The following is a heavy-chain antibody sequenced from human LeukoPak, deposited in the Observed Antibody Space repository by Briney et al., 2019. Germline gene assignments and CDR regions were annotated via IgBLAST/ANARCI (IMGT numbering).Heavy chain of an antibody. CDR1: DYTFTSYG. CDR2: ISAYNGNT. V-gene: IGHV1-18*01. J-gene: IGHJ4*02. Sequence: ASVKVSCTASDYTFTSYGISWVRQAPGQGLEWMGWISAYNGNTNYAQKLQGRVTMTTDTSTSTAYMELRSLRSDDTAVYYCARVDPFVGASDYWGQGTLVTVSS. CDR3: ARVDPFVGASDY. D-gene: IGHD1-26*01.